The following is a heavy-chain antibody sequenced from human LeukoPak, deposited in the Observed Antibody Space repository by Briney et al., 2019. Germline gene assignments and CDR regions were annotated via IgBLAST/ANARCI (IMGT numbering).Heavy chain of an antibody. CDR1: GGSFSGYY. Sequence: SETLSLTCAVYGGSFSGYYWSWIRQPPGKGLEWIGEINHSGSTNYNPSLKSRVTISVDTSKNQFSLKLSSVTAADTAVYYCARHENSGGSTDYWGQGTLVTVSS. CDR2: INHSGST. D-gene: IGHD2-15*01. V-gene: IGHV4-34*01. J-gene: IGHJ4*02. CDR3: ARHENSGGSTDY.